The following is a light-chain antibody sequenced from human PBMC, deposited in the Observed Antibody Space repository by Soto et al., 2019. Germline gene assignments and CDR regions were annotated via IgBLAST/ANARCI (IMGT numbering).Light chain of an antibody. CDR2: GAS. V-gene: IGKV3-20*01. CDR1: QRVSSGY. Sequence: EIVLTQSPGTLSLSPGERATLSCRASQRVSSGYLAWYQRNPGQAPRLLIYGASNRATDIPDRFSGRGSGTDFTLTISRLEPEDFAVYYCQQYGSSPPSSTFGQGTRLEI. CDR3: QQYGSSPPSST. J-gene: IGKJ5*01.